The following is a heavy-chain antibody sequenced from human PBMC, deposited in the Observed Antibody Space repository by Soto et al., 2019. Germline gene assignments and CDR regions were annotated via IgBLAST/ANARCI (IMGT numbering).Heavy chain of an antibody. CDR1: GGTFSSYA. V-gene: IGHV1-69*12. J-gene: IGHJ6*02. Sequence: QVQLVQSGAEVKKPGSSVKVSCKASGGTFSSYAISWVRQAPGQGLEWMGGIIPIFGTANYAQKFQGRVTSTADESTSTAHMERSSLRSEDPAVYSCATTKRGLVGATLDGLDVWGQGTTVTVSS. D-gene: IGHD1-26*01. CDR3: ATTKRGLVGATLDGLDV. CDR2: IIPIFGTA.